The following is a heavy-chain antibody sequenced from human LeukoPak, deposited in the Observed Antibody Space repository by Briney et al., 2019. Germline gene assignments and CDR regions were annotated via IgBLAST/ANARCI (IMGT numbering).Heavy chain of an antibody. CDR3: ARGGYCSSTSCPQRDFDY. CDR1: GGSISSSSYY. J-gene: IGHJ4*02. V-gene: IGHV4-39*07. CDR2: IYYSGST. Sequence: PSETLSLTCTVSGGSISSSSYYWGWIRQPPGKGLEWIGSIYYSGSTYYNPSLKSRVTISVDTSKNQFSLKLSSVTAADTAVYYCARGGYCSSTSCPQRDFDYWGQGTLVTVSS. D-gene: IGHD2-2*01.